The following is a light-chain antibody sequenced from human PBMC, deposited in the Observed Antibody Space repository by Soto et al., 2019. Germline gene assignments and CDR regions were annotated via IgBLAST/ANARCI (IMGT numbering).Light chain of an antibody. CDR3: QQYDIWPIT. CDR1: QSVSSN. CDR2: SAS. V-gene: IGKV3-15*01. Sequence: EIVMTQSPATLSVSPGERATLSCRASQSVSSNLAWHQQKPGQAPRLLIYSASTRATGIPARFSGSGSGTEFTLTISSLLSEDIAVYYCQQYDIWPITFGQGTRLEIK. J-gene: IGKJ5*01.